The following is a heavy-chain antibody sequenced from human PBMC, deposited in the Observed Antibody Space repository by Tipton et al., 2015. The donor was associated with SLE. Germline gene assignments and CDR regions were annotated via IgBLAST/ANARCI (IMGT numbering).Heavy chain of an antibody. V-gene: IGHV4-4*02. J-gene: IGHJ2*01. CDR2: IYHSGST. Sequence: SLRLSCAVSGGSISSSNWWSWVRQPPGKGLEWIGEIYHSGSTNYNPSLKSRVTISVDKSKNQFSLKLSSVTAADTAVYYCARDPLGWELRTDWYFDLWGRGTLVTVSS. CDR3: ARDPLGWELRTDWYFDL. CDR1: GGSISSSNW. D-gene: IGHD1-26*01.